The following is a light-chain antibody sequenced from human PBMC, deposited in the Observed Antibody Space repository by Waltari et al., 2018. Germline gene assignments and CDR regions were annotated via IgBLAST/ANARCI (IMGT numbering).Light chain of an antibody. V-gene: IGKV4-1*01. Sequence: DIVMTQSPESLAVSLGARATINCDSSLSLFYDVYNQNYLAWYPQTPGQPPKLLIHWASTRESGVPDRFSGSGSGTEFALTISSLQAEDVAVYYCQQYLRAPRTFGQGTALEIK. CDR1: LSLFYDVYNQNY. J-gene: IGKJ2*02. CDR3: QQYLRAPRT. CDR2: WAS.